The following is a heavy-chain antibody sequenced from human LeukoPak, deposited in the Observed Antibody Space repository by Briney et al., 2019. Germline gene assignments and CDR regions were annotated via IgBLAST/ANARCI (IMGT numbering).Heavy chain of an antibody. D-gene: IGHD2-15*01. CDR2: TSSSGSTI. Sequence: GGSLRLSCAASGFTFSSYEMNWVRQAPGKGLEWVSYTSSSGSTIYYADSVKGRFTISRDNAKKSLYLQMNSLRAEDTAVYYCARVPTVGSGGYQFDYGGQGSLDTVSS. CDR3: ARVPTVGSGGYQFDY. V-gene: IGHV3-48*03. CDR1: GFTFSSYE. J-gene: IGHJ4*02.